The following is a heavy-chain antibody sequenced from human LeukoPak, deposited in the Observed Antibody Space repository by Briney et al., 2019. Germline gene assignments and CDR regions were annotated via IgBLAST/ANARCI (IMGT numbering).Heavy chain of an antibody. CDR1: GFSLSGYW. Sequence: GGSLRLSCVASGFSLSGYWMYWVRQAPGKGLMYISRNNGDGSTTNYADVVKGRFTISRDNSKNTLYLQMDSLRAEDTAIYYCTKDREPDSGFDFDYWGQGTVVTVSS. V-gene: IGHV3-74*01. CDR2: NNGDGSTT. J-gene: IGHJ4*01. CDR3: TKDREPDSGFDFDY. D-gene: IGHD5-12*01.